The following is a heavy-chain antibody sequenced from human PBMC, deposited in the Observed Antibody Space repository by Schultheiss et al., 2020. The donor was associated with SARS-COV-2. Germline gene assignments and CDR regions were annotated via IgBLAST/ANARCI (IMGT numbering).Heavy chain of an antibody. CDR3: ARDLAAARTFDY. J-gene: IGHJ4*02. D-gene: IGHD6-13*01. CDR2: INPNSGGT. CDR1: GYTFSGYN. Sequence: ASVKVSCKASGYTFSGYNIHWVRQAPGQGLEWMGWINPNSGGTNYAQKFQGRVTMTRDTSISTAYMELSRLRSDDTAVYYCARDLAAARTFDYWGQGTLVTVSS. V-gene: IGHV1-2*02.